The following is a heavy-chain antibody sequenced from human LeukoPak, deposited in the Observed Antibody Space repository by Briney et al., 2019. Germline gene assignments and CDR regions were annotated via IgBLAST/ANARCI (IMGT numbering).Heavy chain of an antibody. Sequence: SVKVSCKASGYTFTSYGISWVRQAPGQGLEWMGGIIPIFGTANYAQKFQGRVTITAGESTSTAYMELSSLRSEDTAVYYCARVITMTYAFDIWGQGTMVTVSS. V-gene: IGHV1-69*13. D-gene: IGHD3-22*01. J-gene: IGHJ3*02. CDR2: IIPIFGTA. CDR1: GYTFTSYG. CDR3: ARVITMTYAFDI.